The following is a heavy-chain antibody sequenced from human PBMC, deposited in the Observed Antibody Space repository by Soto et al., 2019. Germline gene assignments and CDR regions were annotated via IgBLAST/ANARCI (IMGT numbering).Heavy chain of an antibody. V-gene: IGHV4-31*03. J-gene: IGHJ3*02. Sequence: SETLSLTCTVSGGSISSGGYYWSWIRQHPGKGLEWIGYIYYSGSTYYNPSLKSRVTISVDTSKNQFSLKLSSVTAADTAVYYCAREDASTVTRWFDIWGQGTMVTVSS. CDR2: IYYSGST. CDR1: GGSISSGGYY. CDR3: AREDASTVTRWFDI. D-gene: IGHD4-17*01.